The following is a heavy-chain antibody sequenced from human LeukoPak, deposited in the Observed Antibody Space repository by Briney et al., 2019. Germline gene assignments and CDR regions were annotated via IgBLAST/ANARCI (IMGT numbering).Heavy chain of an antibody. V-gene: IGHV1-24*01. J-gene: IGHJ3*02. CDR1: GYTLTELS. D-gene: IGHD2-15*01. Sequence: GASVKVSCKVSGYTLTELSMHWVRQAPGKGLEWMGGFDPEDGETIYAQKFQGRVTMTEDTSTDSAYMELSSLRSEDTAVYYCATSQAALGASDAFDIWGQGTMVTVSS. CDR2: FDPEDGET. CDR3: ATSQAALGASDAFDI.